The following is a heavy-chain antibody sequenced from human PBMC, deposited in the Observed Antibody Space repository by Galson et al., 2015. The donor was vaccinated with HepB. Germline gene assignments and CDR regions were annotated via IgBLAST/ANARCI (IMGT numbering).Heavy chain of an antibody. V-gene: IGHV4-39*01. D-gene: IGHD5-24*01. CDR1: GGSISSSNYY. CDR2: NFYSGST. CDR3: ASGRRDGYRYFDY. Sequence: ETLSRTCTVSGGSISSSNYYWGWIRQPPGKGLEWIRSNFYSGSTYYNPSLKGRVTISVETSKNQLSLKVNSVTAADTAFYYCASGRRDGYRYFDYWGQGTLVTVSS. J-gene: IGHJ4*02.